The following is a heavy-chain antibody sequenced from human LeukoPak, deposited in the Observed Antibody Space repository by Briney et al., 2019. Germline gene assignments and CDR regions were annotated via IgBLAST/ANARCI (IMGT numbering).Heavy chain of an antibody. Sequence: SETLSLTCTVSGGSISSSSYYWGWIRQPPGKGLEWIGGIYYSGSTYYNPSLKSRVTISVDTSKNQFSLKLSSVTAADTAVYYCARAVRDSGSALDYWGQGTLVTVSS. J-gene: IGHJ4*02. CDR1: GGSISSSSYY. D-gene: IGHD3-10*01. CDR3: ARAVRDSGSALDY. V-gene: IGHV4-39*07. CDR2: IYYSGST.